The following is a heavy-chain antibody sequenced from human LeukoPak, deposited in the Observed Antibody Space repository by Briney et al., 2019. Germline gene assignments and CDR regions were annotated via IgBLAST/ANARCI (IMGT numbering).Heavy chain of an antibody. Sequence: GGSLRLSCAASGLTFSSYSMNWVRQAPGKGLEWVSSISSSSSYIYYADSVKGRFTISRDNAKNSLYLQMNSLRAEDTAVYYCARDREYCSSTSCHNWFDPWGQGTLVTVSS. V-gene: IGHV3-21*01. CDR2: ISSSSSYI. J-gene: IGHJ5*02. CDR3: ARDREYCSSTSCHNWFDP. D-gene: IGHD2-2*01. CDR1: GLTFSSYS.